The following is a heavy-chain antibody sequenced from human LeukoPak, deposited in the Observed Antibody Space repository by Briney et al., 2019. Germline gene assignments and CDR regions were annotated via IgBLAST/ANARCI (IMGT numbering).Heavy chain of an antibody. CDR3: ARGAFFGGATYYYYYGMDV. V-gene: IGHV1-46*01. CDR1: GYTFTSYY. J-gene: IGHJ6*02. D-gene: IGHD3-16*01. CDR2: INPSGGST. Sequence: GASVKVSCKASGYTFTSYYMHWVRQAPGQGLEWMGIINPSGGSTSYAQKFQGRVTMTRDTSTSTVYMELSSLRSEDTAVYYWARGAFFGGATYYYYYGMDVWGQGTTVTVSS.